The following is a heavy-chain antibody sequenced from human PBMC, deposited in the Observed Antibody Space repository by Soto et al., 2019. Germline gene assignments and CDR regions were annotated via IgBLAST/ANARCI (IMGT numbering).Heavy chain of an antibody. D-gene: IGHD1-26*01. J-gene: IGHJ4*02. V-gene: IGHV3-48*01. CDR2: ISSSSSTI. Sequence: PGGSLRLSCAVSGFTFSSYSMNWVRQAPGKGLEWISYISSSSSTIFYADSVKGRFTISRDSAKNSLYLQMNSLRAEDTAVYYCARVRLGAPTRYFDYWGQGALVTVSS. CDR1: GFTFSSYS. CDR3: ARVRLGAPTRYFDY.